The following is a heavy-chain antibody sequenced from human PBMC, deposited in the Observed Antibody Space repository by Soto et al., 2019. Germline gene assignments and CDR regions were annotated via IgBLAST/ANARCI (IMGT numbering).Heavy chain of an antibody. D-gene: IGHD6-13*01. CDR3: ARSFGVAAAGPFDY. Sequence: QVQLQESGPGLVKPSQTLSLTCTVSGGSISSGGYYWSWIRQHPGKGLEWIGYIYYSGSTYYNPSLKSRVTIPVDTSKNQCSLKLSSVTAADTAVYYGARSFGVAAAGPFDYWGQGTLVTVSS. CDR1: GGSISSGGYY. CDR2: IYYSGST. J-gene: IGHJ4*02. V-gene: IGHV4-31*03.